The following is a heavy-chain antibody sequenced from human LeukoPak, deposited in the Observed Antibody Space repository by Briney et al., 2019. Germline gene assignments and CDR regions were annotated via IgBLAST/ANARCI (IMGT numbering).Heavy chain of an antibody. CDR2: IKQDGSEK. CDR3: ARDRVWNDDAFDI. V-gene: IGHV3-7*01. Sequence: GGSLRLSCAASGFTFSSHWMSWVRQAPGKGLEWVANIKQDGSEKYYVDSVKGRFTISRDNAKNSLYLQMSSLRAEDTAVYYCARDRVWNDDAFDIWGQGTMVTVSS. J-gene: IGHJ3*02. D-gene: IGHD1-1*01. CDR1: GFTFSSHW.